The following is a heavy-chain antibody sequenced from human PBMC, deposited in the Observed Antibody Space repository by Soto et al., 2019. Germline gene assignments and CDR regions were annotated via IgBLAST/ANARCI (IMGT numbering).Heavy chain of an antibody. CDR2: ISWNGVSI. Sequence: SLRLSCVASGFTFDDYAMHWVRQAPGKGLEWVSGISWNGVSIGYADSVKGRFTISRDNAKNSLYLQMTSLRVEDTSLYYCAKDSGLPYYYYYGMDVWGQGTRVT. J-gene: IGHJ6*02. V-gene: IGHV3-9*01. CDR1: GFTFDDYA. D-gene: IGHD3-9*01. CDR3: AKDSGLPYYYYYGMDV.